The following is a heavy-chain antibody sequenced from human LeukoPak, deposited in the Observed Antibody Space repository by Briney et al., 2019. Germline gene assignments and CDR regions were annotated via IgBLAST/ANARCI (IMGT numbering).Heavy chain of an antibody. V-gene: IGHV5-51*01. CDR2: IYPGDSDT. D-gene: IGHD5-24*01. CDR3: ARRNYSEGSFDY. CDR1: GXXXXXXX. Sequence: LXXXCKGSGXXXXXXXXGWXRXMPGXXLXXMGIIYPGDSDTRYSPSFQGQVTISVDKSISTAYLQWSSLKASDTAMYYCARRNYSEGSFDYWGQGTLVTVSS. J-gene: IGHJ4*02.